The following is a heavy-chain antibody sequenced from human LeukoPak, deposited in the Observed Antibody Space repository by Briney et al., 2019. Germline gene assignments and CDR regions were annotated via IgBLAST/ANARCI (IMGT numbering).Heavy chain of an antibody. V-gene: IGHV3-48*01. D-gene: IGHD3-22*01. Sequence: GGSLRLSCAASGFTFSSYSMNWVRQAPGKGLEWVSYISSSSSTIYYADSVKGRFTISRDNAKNSLYLQMNSLSAEDTAVYYCAREAAWDYYDSSGYYEYFDYWGQGTLVTVSS. CDR3: AREAAWDYYDSSGYYEYFDY. J-gene: IGHJ4*02. CDR1: GFTFSSYS. CDR2: ISSSSSTI.